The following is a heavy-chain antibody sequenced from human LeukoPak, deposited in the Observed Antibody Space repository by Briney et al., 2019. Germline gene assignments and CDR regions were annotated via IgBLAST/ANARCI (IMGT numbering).Heavy chain of an antibody. V-gene: IGHV4-59*01. CDR1: GGSISSYY. Sequence: PSETLSLTCTVSGGSISSYYWSWIRQPPGKGLEWVGYIYYSGSTNYNPSLKRRVTISVDTSKNQFSLKLSSVTAADTAVYYCARHRGGQYSYGREFDYWGQGTLVTVSS. D-gene: IGHD5-18*01. J-gene: IGHJ4*02. CDR3: ARHRGGQYSYGREFDY. CDR2: IYYSGST.